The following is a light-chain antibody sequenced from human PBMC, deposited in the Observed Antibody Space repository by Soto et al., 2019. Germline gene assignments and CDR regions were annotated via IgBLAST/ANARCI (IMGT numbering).Light chain of an antibody. J-gene: IGLJ1*01. CDR2: DNN. CDR1: SSNIRNNY. Sequence: QSFLTQPPSVSAAPGQKVTISCSGSSSNIRNNYVSWYQQLPGTAPKLLIYDNNKRPSGIPDRFSGSKSGTSATLGITGLQTGDEADYYCGTWDSSLSAYVFGTGTKVTVL. V-gene: IGLV1-51*01. CDR3: GTWDSSLSAYV.